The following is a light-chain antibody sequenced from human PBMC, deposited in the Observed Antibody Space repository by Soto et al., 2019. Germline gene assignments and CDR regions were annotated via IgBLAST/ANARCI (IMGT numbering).Light chain of an antibody. CDR1: QSVSNY. CDR2: DAS. Sequence: VFTQSPATPSLFPVEGAPLSRRASQSVSNYLAWYQQKPGQAPKLLIYDASNRATGIPARFSGSGSGTDFTLTISSLEPEDFAVYYCQQRSNWPITFGQGTRLEIK. J-gene: IGKJ5*01. V-gene: IGKV3-11*01. CDR3: QQRSNWPIT.